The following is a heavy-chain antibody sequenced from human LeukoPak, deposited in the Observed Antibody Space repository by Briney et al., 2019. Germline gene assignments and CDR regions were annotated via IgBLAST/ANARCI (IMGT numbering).Heavy chain of an antibody. CDR2: IIPILGIA. CDR1: GGTFSSYA. V-gene: IGHV1-69*04. CDR3: ARDRGDPRGAFDI. J-gene: IGHJ3*02. D-gene: IGHD4-17*01. Sequence: ASVKVPCKASGGTFSSYAISWVRQAPGQGLEWMGRIIPILGIANYAQKFQGRVTITADKSTSTAYMELSSLRSEDTAVYYCARDRGDPRGAFDIWGQGTMVTVSS.